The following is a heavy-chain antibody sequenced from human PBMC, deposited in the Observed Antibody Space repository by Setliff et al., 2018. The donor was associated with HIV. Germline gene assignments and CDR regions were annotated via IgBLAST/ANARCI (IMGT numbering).Heavy chain of an antibody. Sequence: PSETLSLTCTVSGGSISSGDYYWSWIRQPPGKGLEWIGYIYYSGNSYYNPSLKSRVTLSVDTSKNQFSLKVNSVTAADTAVYYCAREVNIPVRGITDDAFDIWGQGTMVTVSS. J-gene: IGHJ3*02. D-gene: IGHD3-10*01. CDR2: IYYSGNS. V-gene: IGHV4-30-4*08. CDR1: GGSISSGDYY. CDR3: AREVNIPVRGITDDAFDI.